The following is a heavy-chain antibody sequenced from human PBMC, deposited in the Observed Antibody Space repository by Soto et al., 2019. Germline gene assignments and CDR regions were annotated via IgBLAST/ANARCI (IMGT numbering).Heavy chain of an antibody. CDR3: ARGPRGLYGNDY. CDR2: INMDGSST. D-gene: IGHD4-4*01. Sequence: PGGCLRLSFAASGFPFSSDWMHWVRHAAGKGLVWVSRINMDGSSTNYADSVKGRFTISRDNAKNTLYLQMNSLRADDTAVYYCARGPRGLYGNDYWGQGALVTVSS. V-gene: IGHV3-74*01. J-gene: IGHJ4*02. CDR1: GFPFSSDW.